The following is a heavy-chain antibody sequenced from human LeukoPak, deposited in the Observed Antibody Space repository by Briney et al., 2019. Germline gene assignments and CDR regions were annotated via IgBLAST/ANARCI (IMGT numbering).Heavy chain of an antibody. CDR1: GYTFTSYG. Sequence: GASVTVSCKASGYTFTSYGISWVRQAPGQGLEWMGWISAYNGNTNYAQKLQGRVTMTTDTSTSTAYMELRSLRPDDTAVYYCAREGLIVATTAHHDAFDIWGQGTMVTVSS. D-gene: IGHD5-12*01. CDR3: AREGLIVATTAHHDAFDI. J-gene: IGHJ3*02. V-gene: IGHV1-18*01. CDR2: ISAYNGNT.